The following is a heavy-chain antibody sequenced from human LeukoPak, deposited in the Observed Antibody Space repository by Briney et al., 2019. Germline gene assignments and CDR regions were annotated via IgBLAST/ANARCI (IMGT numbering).Heavy chain of an antibody. Sequence: GGSLRLSCAASGFTVSSNYMSWVRQARGKGLEWVSVIYSGGSTYYADSVKGRFTISRDNSKNTLYLQMNSLRAEDTAVYYCARLIHDYGDPDAFDIWGQGTMVTVSS. D-gene: IGHD4-17*01. V-gene: IGHV3-66*04. CDR2: IYSGGST. CDR1: GFTVSSNY. J-gene: IGHJ3*02. CDR3: ARLIHDYGDPDAFDI.